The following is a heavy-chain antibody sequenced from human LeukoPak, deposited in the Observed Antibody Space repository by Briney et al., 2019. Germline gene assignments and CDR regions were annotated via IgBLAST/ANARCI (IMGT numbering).Heavy chain of an antibody. CDR2: IYHSGST. J-gene: IGHJ3*02. D-gene: IGHD3-3*01. Sequence: SETLSLTCAVSGYSISSGYYWGWIRPPPGKGLEWIGSIYHSGSTYYNPSLKSRITMSVDTSKNQFSLKLSSVTAADTAVYYCARWDSGEWFHDAFDIWGQGTMVTVSS. V-gene: IGHV4-38-2*01. CDR1: GYSISSGYY. CDR3: ARWDSGEWFHDAFDI.